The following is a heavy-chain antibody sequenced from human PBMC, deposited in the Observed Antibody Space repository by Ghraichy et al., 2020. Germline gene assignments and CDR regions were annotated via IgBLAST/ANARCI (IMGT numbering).Heavy chain of an antibody. CDR2: IYYSGST. D-gene: IGHD3-9*01. J-gene: IGHJ4*02. Sequence: SETLSLTCTVSGGSVSSGSYYWSWIRQPPGKGLEWIGYIYYSGSTNYNPSLKSRVTISVDTSKNQFSLKLSSVTAADTAVYYCARGGGYYYDILTGYSTAPYFDYWGQGTLVTVSS. CDR1: GGSVSSGSYY. CDR3: ARGGGYYYDILTGYSTAPYFDY. V-gene: IGHV4-61*01.